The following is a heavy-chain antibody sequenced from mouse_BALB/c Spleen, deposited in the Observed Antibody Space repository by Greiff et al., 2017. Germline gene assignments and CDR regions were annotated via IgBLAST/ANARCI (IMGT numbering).Heavy chain of an antibody. V-gene: IGHV5-6-3*01. CDR2: INSNGGST. CDR1: GFTFSSYG. Sequence: EVQLVESGGGLVQPGGSLKLSCAASGFTFSSYGMSWVRQTPDKRLELVATINSNGGSTYYPDSVKGRFTISRDNAKNTLYLQMSSLKSEDTAMYYCARDGGNYPAWFAYWGQGTLVTVSA. J-gene: IGHJ3*01. D-gene: IGHD2-1*01. CDR3: ARDGGNYPAWFAY.